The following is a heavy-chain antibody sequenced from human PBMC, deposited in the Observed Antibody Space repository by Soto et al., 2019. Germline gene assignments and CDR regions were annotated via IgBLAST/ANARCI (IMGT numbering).Heavy chain of an antibody. CDR2: INAGNGNT. D-gene: IGHD3-9*01. V-gene: IGHV1-3*01. CDR1: GYTFTSYA. CDR3: ATGQGYDILTGYYTPYYYYGMDV. Sequence: VKVSCKASGYTFTSYAMHWVRQAPGQRLEWMGWINAGNGNTKYSQKFQGRVTITRDTSASTAYMELSSLRSEDTAVYYCATGQGYDILTGYYTPYYYYGMDVWGQGTTVTV. J-gene: IGHJ6*02.